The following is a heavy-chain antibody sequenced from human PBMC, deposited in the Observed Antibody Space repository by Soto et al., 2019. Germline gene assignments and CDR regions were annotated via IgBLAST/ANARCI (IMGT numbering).Heavy chain of an antibody. Sequence: SETLSLTCTVSCGSISSYYWSWIRQPPGKGLEWIGYIYYSGSTNYNPSLKSQVTISVDTSKNQFSLKLSSVTAADTAVYYCASSAAMVPYYYYYGMDVWGQGTTVTVSS. D-gene: IGHD5-18*01. CDR1: CGSISSYY. CDR2: IYYSGST. J-gene: IGHJ6*02. CDR3: ASSAAMVPYYYYYGMDV. V-gene: IGHV4-59*01.